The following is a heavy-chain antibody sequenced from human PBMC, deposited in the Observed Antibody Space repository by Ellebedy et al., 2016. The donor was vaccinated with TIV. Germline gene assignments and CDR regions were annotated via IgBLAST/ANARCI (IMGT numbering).Heavy chain of an antibody. CDR2: IWFDGTKK. Sequence: GESLKISCAASGFTFSSYGLHWVRQAPGMGLEWVAVIWFDGTKKYYADSVKGRFTLSRDNSNTTLYLQMKSLRVEDTAVYFCAKETVATSDYYDTSGYFFDCWGRGTLVTVSS. J-gene: IGHJ4*02. V-gene: IGHV3-33*06. CDR1: GFTFSSYG. CDR3: AKETVATSDYYDTSGYFFDC. D-gene: IGHD3-22*01.